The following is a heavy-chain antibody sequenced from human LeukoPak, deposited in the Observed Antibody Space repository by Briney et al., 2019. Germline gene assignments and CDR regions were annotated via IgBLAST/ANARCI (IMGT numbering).Heavy chain of an antibody. D-gene: IGHD6-13*01. CDR3: ARDTTAAGSVLYYYYMDV. CDR1: GGSISSSSYY. Sequence: SETLSLTCTVSGGSISSSSYYWGWIRQPPGKGLEWIGTIYYSGNTYYNPSLKSRVTISVDTSKNQFSLKLSSVTAADTAVYYCARDTTAAGSVLYYYYMDVWGKGTTVTISS. CDR2: IYYSGNT. J-gene: IGHJ6*03. V-gene: IGHV4-39*07.